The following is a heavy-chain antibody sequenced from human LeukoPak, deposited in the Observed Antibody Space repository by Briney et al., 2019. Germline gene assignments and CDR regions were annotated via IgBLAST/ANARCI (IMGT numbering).Heavy chain of an antibody. D-gene: IGHD6-19*01. CDR2: ISGSGGST. J-gene: IGHJ4*02. V-gene: IGHV3-23*01. CDR1: GFTFTSYA. Sequence: GGSLRVSCAASGFTFTSYAMTWVRQAPGKGLEWVSAISGSGGSTYYADSVKGRFTISRDNSKNTLYLQMNSLRAEDTAVYYCAKDSGSSGWHPPDYWGQGTLVTVSS. CDR3: AKDSGSSGWHPPDY.